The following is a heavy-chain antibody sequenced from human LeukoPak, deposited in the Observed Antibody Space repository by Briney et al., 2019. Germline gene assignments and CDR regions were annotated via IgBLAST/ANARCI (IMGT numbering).Heavy chain of an antibody. D-gene: IGHD6-13*01. CDR2: IIPIFGTA. V-gene: IGHV1-69*13. CDR3: ARDSSSSAGYYFDY. Sequence: ASVKVSCKASGYTFTSYYMHWVRQAPGQGLEWMGGIIPIFGTANYAQKFQGRVTITADESTSTAYMELSSLRSEDTAVYYCARDSSSSAGYYFDYWGQGTLVTVSS. CDR1: GYTFTSYY. J-gene: IGHJ4*02.